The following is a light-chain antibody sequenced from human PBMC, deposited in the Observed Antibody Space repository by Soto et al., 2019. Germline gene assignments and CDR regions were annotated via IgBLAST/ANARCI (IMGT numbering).Light chain of an antibody. CDR1: QNIFTS. CDR2: SAS. Sequence: DIQMTQSPSSLSASVGDRVIITCRASQNIFTSLNWYQQKPGKAPNLLIYSASRLQTGVPSSFTGSGSGTRFTLTVNNLQPEDFATYYCQRTYNSPRTFGQGTLLEMK. V-gene: IGKV1-39*01. CDR3: QRTYNSPRT. J-gene: IGKJ5*01.